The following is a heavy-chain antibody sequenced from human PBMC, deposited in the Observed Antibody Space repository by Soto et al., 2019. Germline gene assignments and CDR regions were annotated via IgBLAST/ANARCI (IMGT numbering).Heavy chain of an antibody. V-gene: IGHV1-24*01. J-gene: IGHJ4*01. CDR2: FDPEDGET. CDR3: ATVPRWAARLFDY. D-gene: IGHD6-6*01. CDR1: GYTLTELS. Sequence: ASVKVSCKVSGYTLTELSMHWVRQAPGKGLEWMGGFDPEDGETIYAQKFQGRVTMTEDTSTDTAYMELSRLRSEDTAVYYCATVPRWAARLFDYWGQGTLVTVSS.